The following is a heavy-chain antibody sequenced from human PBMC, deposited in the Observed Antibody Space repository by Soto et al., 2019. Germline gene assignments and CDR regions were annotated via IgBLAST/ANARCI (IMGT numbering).Heavy chain of an antibody. Sequence: SETLSLTCTVSGGSISSSSYYWGWIRQPPGKGLEWIGSIYYSGITYYNPSLKSRVTISVDTSKNQFSLKLSSVTAADTAVYYCARHYAVHYYDSSGYSSWFDPWGQGTLVTVSS. CDR1: GGSISSSSYY. D-gene: IGHD3-22*01. CDR2: IYYSGIT. CDR3: ARHYAVHYYDSSGYSSWFDP. J-gene: IGHJ5*02. V-gene: IGHV4-39*01.